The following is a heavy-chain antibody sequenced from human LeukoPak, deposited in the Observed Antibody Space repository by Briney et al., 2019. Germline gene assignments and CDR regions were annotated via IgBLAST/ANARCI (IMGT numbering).Heavy chain of an antibody. J-gene: IGHJ3*02. CDR2: INTSDGGT. V-gene: IGHV1-46*01. Sequence: ASVMVSCKASGYTFTAYYIHWMRQAPGQGPEWLGLINTSDGGTIYAQNFQGRVTMTSDTSTSTVYMELSSLRSDDTAVYYCARDGSSGWYTVYAFDIWGQGTMVTVSS. D-gene: IGHD6-19*01. CDR1: GYTFTAYY. CDR3: ARDGSSGWYTVYAFDI.